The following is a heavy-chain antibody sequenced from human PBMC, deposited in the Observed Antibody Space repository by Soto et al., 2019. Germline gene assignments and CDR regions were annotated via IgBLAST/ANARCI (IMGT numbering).Heavy chain of an antibody. J-gene: IGHJ4*02. V-gene: IGHV3-15*01. CDR1: GFSFSHAW. CDR2: IKSKTDPA. CDR3: TTNPY. Sequence: GGSLRLSCAASGFSFSHAWMTWVRQAPGKGLEWVGRIKSKTDPAEYAAPVKGRFTISRDDSKNTLYLQMDSPQSGDTALYYCTTNPYWGQGTLVTVSS.